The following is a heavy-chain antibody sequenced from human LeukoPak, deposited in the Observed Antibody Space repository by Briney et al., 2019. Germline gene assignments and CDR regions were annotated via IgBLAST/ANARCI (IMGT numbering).Heavy chain of an antibody. CDR1: GGTFSSYA. CDR3: ARENYYDSSGYGGDHEFDY. V-gene: IGHV1-69*13. J-gene: IGHJ4*02. D-gene: IGHD3-22*01. Sequence: GASVKVSCKASGGTFSSYAISWVRQAPGQGLEWMGGIIPIFGTANYAQKFQGRVTITADESTSTAYMELSSLRSEDTAVYYCARENYYDSSGYGGDHEFDYWGQGTLVTVSS. CDR2: IIPIFGTA.